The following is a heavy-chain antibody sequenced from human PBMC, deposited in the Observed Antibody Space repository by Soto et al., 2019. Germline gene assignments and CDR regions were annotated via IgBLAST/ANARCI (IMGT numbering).Heavy chain of an antibody. D-gene: IGHD5-18*01. V-gene: IGHV3-30*18. CDR2: ISYDGSNK. J-gene: IGHJ4*02. CDR3: AKDFGYSYAGRRKEAEYYFDY. Sequence: GGSLRLSCAASGFTFSSYGMHGVRQAPGKGLEWVAVISYDGSNKYYADSVKGRFTISRDNSKNTLYLQMNSLRAEDTAVYYCAKDFGYSYAGRRKEAEYYFDYWGQGTLVTVSS. CDR1: GFTFSSYG.